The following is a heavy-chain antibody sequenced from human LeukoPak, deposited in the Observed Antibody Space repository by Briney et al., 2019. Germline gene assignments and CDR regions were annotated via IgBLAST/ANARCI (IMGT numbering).Heavy chain of an antibody. Sequence: GASVKVSCKASGYTFTNYGISWVRQAPGQGLEWMGWISAYNGNTNYAQKLQGRVTMTTDTSTSTAYMELRSLRSDDTAVYYCARDIVVVPAAMWNYYYYGMDVWGQGTTVTVSS. V-gene: IGHV1-18*01. D-gene: IGHD2-2*01. CDR1: GYTFTNYG. CDR3: ARDIVVVPAAMWNYYYYGMDV. J-gene: IGHJ6*02. CDR2: ISAYNGNT.